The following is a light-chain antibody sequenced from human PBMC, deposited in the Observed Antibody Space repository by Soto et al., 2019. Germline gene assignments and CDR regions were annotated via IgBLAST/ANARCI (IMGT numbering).Light chain of an antibody. CDR2: EVS. CDR1: SSDIGGYIY. V-gene: IGLV2-14*01. CDR3: SAFTSSTTLA. J-gene: IGLJ3*02. Sequence: QSALTQPASVSASPGQSITISCTGTSSDIGGYIYVSWYQHHPGKAPKLMIYEVSNRPSGVSNRFSGSKSGNAASLTISGLQAEDEADYYCSAFTSSTTLAFGGGTKLTVL.